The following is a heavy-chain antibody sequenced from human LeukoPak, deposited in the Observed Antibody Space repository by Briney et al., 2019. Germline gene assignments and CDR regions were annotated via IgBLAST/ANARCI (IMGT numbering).Heavy chain of an antibody. D-gene: IGHD4-23*01. CDR1: GYTFTSYD. J-gene: IGHJ5*02. CDR3: AIVVPRYGGNSQDWFDP. Sequence: GASVKVSCKASGYTFTSYDINWVRQATGQGLEWMGWMNPNSGNTGYAQKFQGRVTMTRNTSISTAYIELSSLRSEDTAVYYCAIVVPRYGGNSQDWFDPWGQGTLVTVSS. V-gene: IGHV1-8*02. CDR2: MNPNSGNT.